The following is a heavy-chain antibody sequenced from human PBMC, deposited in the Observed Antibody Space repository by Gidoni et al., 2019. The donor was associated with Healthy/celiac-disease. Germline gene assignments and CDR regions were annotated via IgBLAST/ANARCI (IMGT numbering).Heavy chain of an antibody. J-gene: IGHJ4*02. CDR1: GFTFDDYA. D-gene: IGHD6-19*01. Sequence: EVQLVESGGGLVQPGRSLRLSCAASGFTFDDYAMHWVRQAPGKGLEWVSGISWNSGSIGYADSVKGRFTISRDNAKNSLYLQMNSLRAEDTALYYCAKDISSGWYLLDYWGQGTLVTVSS. CDR3: AKDISSGWYLLDY. CDR2: ISWNSGSI. V-gene: IGHV3-9*01.